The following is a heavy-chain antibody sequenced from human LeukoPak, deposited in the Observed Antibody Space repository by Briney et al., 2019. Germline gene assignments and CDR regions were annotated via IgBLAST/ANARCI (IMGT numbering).Heavy chain of an antibody. Sequence: SETLSLTCTVSGGSISSSSYYWGWIHQPPGKGLEWIGSIYYNGSTYYNPSLKSRVTISVDTSKNQFSLKLSSVTAADTAVYYCARDYCSSTSCYWHYFDYWGQGTLVTVSS. CDR2: IYYNGST. CDR1: GGSISSSSYY. J-gene: IGHJ4*02. D-gene: IGHD2-2*01. V-gene: IGHV4-39*07. CDR3: ARDYCSSTSCYWHYFDY.